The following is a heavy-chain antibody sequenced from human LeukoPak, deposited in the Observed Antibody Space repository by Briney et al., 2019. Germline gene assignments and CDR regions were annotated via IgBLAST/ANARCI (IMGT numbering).Heavy chain of an antibody. J-gene: IGHJ6*02. CDR3: ASRTRNYYYYGMDV. V-gene: IGHV3-66*01. CDR2: IYSGGGT. CDR1: GFTVSNNY. Sequence: GGSLRLSCAASGFTVSNNYMTWVRQAPGKGLEWVSLIYSGGGTYYADSVKGRFTISRDKSKNTLYLQMNSLRAEDTAVYYCASRTRNYYYYGMDVWGQGTTVTVSS. D-gene: IGHD3-3*01.